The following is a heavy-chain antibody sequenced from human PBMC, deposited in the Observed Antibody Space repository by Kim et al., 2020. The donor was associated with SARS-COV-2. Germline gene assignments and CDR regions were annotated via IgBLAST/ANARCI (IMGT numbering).Heavy chain of an antibody. CDR2: IYYSGST. V-gene: IGHV4-59*01. J-gene: IGHJ4*02. D-gene: IGHD1-20*01. CDR1: GGSISSYY. CDR3: ARVGGISGVDY. Sequence: SETLSLTCTVSGGSISSYYWSWIRQPPGKGLEWIGYIYYSGSTNYNPSLKSRVTISVDTSKNQFSLKLSSVTAADTAVYYCARVGGISGVDYWGQGTLVT.